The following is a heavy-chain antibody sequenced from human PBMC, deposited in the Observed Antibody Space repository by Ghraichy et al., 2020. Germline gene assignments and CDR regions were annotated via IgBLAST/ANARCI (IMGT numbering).Heavy chain of an antibody. J-gene: IGHJ4*02. Sequence: GSLSLTCTVSGGSISSSSYYWGWIRQPPGKGLEWIGSIYYSGSTYYNPSLKSRVTISVDTSKNQFSLKLSSVTAADTAVYYCARLQHGGATDDYWGQGTLVTVSS. V-gene: IGHV4-39*01. CDR3: ARLQHGGATDDY. CDR2: IYYSGST. CDR1: GGSISSSSYY. D-gene: IGHD3-16*01.